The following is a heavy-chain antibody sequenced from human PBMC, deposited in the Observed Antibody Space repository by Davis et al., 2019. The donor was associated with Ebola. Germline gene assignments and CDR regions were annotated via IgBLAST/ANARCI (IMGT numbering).Heavy chain of an antibody. CDR3: AKDSQQLVPYFGY. Sequence: PGGSLRLSCAASGFTFSSYGMHWVRQAPGKGLEWVAVISYDGSNKYYADSVKGRFTISRDNSKNTLYLQMNSLRAEDTAVYYCAKDSQQLVPYFGYWGQGTLVTVSS. J-gene: IGHJ4*02. CDR1: GFTFSSYG. D-gene: IGHD6-6*01. V-gene: IGHV3-30*18. CDR2: ISYDGSNK.